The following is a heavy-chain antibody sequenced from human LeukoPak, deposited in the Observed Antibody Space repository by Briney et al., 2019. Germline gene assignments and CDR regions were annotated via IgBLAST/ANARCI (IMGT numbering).Heavy chain of an antibody. Sequence: SVKVSCKASGGNFNTFAISWVRQAPGQGLEWMGGIIPIFGTGNYAQKFQDRITITADKSTNTVYVELTRLTSADTAVYYCARGPTVVTPRDKISYYQHYIDVWGKGTTVIVSS. V-gene: IGHV1-69*06. CDR2: IIPIFGTG. D-gene: IGHD4-23*01. J-gene: IGHJ6*03. CDR3: ARGPTVVTPRDKISYYQHYIDV. CDR1: GGNFNTFA.